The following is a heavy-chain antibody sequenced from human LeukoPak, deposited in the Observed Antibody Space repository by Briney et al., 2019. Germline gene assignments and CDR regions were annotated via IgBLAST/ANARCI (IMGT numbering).Heavy chain of an antibody. V-gene: IGHV4-59*01. J-gene: IGHJ4*02. CDR3: ARGARSFGELIDY. Sequence: SETLSLTCTVSGGSISSYYWSWIRQPPGRGLEWIGYIYYSGSTNYNPSLKSRVTISVDTSKNQFSLKLSSVTAADTAVYYCARGARSFGELIDYWGQGTLVTVSS. CDR1: GGSISSYY. CDR2: IYYSGST. D-gene: IGHD3-3*01.